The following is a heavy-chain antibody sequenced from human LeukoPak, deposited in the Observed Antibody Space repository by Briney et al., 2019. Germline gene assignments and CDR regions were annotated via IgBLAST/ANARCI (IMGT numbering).Heavy chain of an antibody. CDR3: ARPGSSGWYYFDY. J-gene: IGHJ4*02. V-gene: IGHV3-21*01. Sequence: GGFLRLSCAASGFTFSSYSMNWVRQAPGKGLEWVSSISSSSSYIYYADSVKGRFTISRDNAKNSLYLQMNSLRAEDTAVYYCARPGSSGWYYFDYWGQGTLVTVSS. CDR1: GFTFSSYS. D-gene: IGHD6-19*01. CDR2: ISSSSSYI.